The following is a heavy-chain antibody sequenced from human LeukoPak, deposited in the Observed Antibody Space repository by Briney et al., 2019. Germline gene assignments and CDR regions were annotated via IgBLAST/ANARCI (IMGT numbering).Heavy chain of an antibody. CDR3: ARDSEKRAIAVAGTGGSY. J-gene: IGHJ4*02. D-gene: IGHD6-19*01. CDR1: GYTFTGYY. V-gene: IGHV1-2*02. CDR2: IDPNNGGT. Sequence: ASVKVSCKASGYTFTGYYMHWVRQAPGQGLEWMGWIDPNNGGTNYAQKFQGRVTMTRDTSISTAYMELSRLRSDDTAVYYCARDSEKRAIAVAGTGGSYWGQGTLVTVSS.